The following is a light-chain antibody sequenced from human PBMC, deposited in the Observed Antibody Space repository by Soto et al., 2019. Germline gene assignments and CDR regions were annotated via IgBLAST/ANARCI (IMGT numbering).Light chain of an antibody. CDR2: AAS. Sequence: DIQMTQSPSSLSASVGDRVTITCRANPIINNYLNWYQQKPGKAPKLLIYAASSLQSEAPSSFSGSGSGTDCTLTISSLQPEDSASSFCQKSIRAPLTFGGGTKVEV. J-gene: IGKJ4*01. CDR3: QKSIRAPLT. V-gene: IGKV1-39*01. CDR1: PIINNY.